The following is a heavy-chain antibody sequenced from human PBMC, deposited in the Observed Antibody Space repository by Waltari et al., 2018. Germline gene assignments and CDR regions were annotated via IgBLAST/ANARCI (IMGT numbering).Heavy chain of an antibody. CDR3: VRDTSTMTQQPNGMDV. D-gene: IGHD1-1*01. V-gene: IGHV1-69*01. Sequence: QVHLVQSGAEVKKPGSSAKVSCTASGCHYSRFGLSWLRLAPGQGLVWMGGIVPVFGTTNYAQKFEGRVTITADESTSTVYMELSSLRSEDTAVYYCVRDTSTMTQQPNGMDVWGQGTTVTVAS. CDR1: GCHYSRFG. J-gene: IGHJ6*02. CDR2: IVPVFGTT.